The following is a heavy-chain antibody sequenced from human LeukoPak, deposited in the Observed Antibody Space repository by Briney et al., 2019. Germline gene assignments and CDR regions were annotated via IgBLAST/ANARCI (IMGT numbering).Heavy chain of an antibody. CDR2: INPNSGGT. CDR3: ARDFKDTIFGVVIDYYYYYYMDV. J-gene: IGHJ6*03. CDR1: GYTFTGYY. V-gene: IGHV1-2*02. D-gene: IGHD3-3*01. Sequence: GASVKVSCKASGYTFTGYYMHWVRQAPGQGLEWMGWINPNSGGTNYAQKFQGRVTMTRDTSISSAYMELSRLRSDDTAVYYCARDFKDTIFGVVIDYYYYYYMDVWGKGTTVTVSS.